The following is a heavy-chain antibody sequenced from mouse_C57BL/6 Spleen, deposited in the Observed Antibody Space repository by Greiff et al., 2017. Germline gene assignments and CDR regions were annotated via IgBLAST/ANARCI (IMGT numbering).Heavy chain of an antibody. D-gene: IGHD1-1*01. V-gene: IGHV2-9-1*01. CDR3: ARNDYGSSSIHWYFDV. J-gene: IGHJ1*03. Sequence: VQLVESGPGLVAPSQSLSITCTVSGFSLTSYAISWVRQPPGKGLEWLGVIWTGGGTNYNSALKSRLSISKDNSKSQVFLKMNSLQTDDTARYYCARNDYGSSSIHWYFDVWGTGTTVTVSS. CDR2: IWTGGGT. CDR1: GFSLTSYA.